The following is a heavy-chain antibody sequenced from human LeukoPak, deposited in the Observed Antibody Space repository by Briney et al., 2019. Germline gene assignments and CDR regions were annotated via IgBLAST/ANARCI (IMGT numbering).Heavy chain of an antibody. CDR3: ARGDSGSWPQGFDP. V-gene: IGHV4-34*01. CDR2: MYYSGGT. J-gene: IGHJ5*02. D-gene: IGHD6-13*01. CDR1: GGSFSGYY. Sequence: SETLSLTCAVYGGSFSGYYWSWIRQPPGKGLEWIGSMYYSGGTNYSPSLKSRLTISVDTSKNQLSLKLNSMTAADTAVYYCARGDSGSWPQGFDPWGQGTLVTVSS.